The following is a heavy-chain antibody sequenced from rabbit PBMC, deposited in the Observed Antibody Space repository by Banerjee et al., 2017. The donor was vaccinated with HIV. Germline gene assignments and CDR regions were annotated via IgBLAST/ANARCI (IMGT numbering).Heavy chain of an antibody. CDR1: GFSFSSTYY. D-gene: IGHD1-1*01. Sequence: QSLEESGGDLVKPGASLTLTCTASGFSFSSTYYMCWVRQAPGKGLEWIACIVVGSSGTTYYASWAKGRFTISEPSSTTVTLQMTSLTAADTATYFCARDANDYYVYFVLWGPGTLVTVS. CDR3: ARDANDYYVYFVL. CDR2: IVVGSSGTT. J-gene: IGHJ4*01. V-gene: IGHV1S40*01.